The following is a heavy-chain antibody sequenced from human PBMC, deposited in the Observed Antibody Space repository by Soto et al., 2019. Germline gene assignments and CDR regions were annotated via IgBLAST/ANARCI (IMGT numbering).Heavy chain of an antibody. J-gene: IGHJ4*02. CDR3: AKAGWDLVTYFDY. Sequence: EVQLVESGGGLAQPGRSLRLSCEASGFTFDDYAMHCVRQAPGKGLEWVSGITWNSATIAYAGSVKGRFTISRDNAKNSLFLQITSLRVEDTALYSCAKAGWDLVTYFDYWGQGTLFTFS. V-gene: IGHV3-9*01. CDR2: ITWNSATI. CDR1: GFTFDDYA. D-gene: IGHD1-26*01.